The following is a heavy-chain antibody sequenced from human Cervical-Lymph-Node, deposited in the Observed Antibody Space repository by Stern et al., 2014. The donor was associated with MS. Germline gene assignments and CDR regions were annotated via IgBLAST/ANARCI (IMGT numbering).Heavy chain of an antibody. Sequence: QVQLVESGPGLVKPSETLSLTCTVSGGSISNYYWNWVRQPPGKGLEWIAYIHYSGSTNYNPSLKSRVTISLDTSKNQFSLRLISVTAADTAVYYCARDSRSIRNFDYWGQGTLVTVSP. D-gene: IGHD2-2*01. V-gene: IGHV4-59*01. CDR2: IHYSGST. CDR1: GGSISNYY. CDR3: ARDSRSIRNFDY. J-gene: IGHJ4*02.